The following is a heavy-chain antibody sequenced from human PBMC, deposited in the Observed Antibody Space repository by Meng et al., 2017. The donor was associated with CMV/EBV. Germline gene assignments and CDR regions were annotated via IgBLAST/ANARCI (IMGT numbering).Heavy chain of an antibody. D-gene: IGHD5-18*01. Sequence: LTGAASGFTFSSYAMSWVRQAPGKGLEWVSAISGSGGSTYYADSVKGRFTISRDNSKNTLYLQMNSLRAEDTAVYYCAKAESRYVDTAMDYWGQGTLVTVSS. CDR3: AKAESRYVDTAMDY. V-gene: IGHV3-23*01. J-gene: IGHJ4*02. CDR2: ISGSGGST. CDR1: GFTFSSYA.